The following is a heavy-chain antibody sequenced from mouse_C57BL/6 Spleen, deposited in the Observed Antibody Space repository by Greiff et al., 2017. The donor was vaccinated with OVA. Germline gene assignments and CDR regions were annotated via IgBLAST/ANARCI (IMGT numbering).Heavy chain of an antibody. CDR1: GYTFTSYT. CDR3: AREGLRRGSYYAMDY. Sequence: QVQLQQSGAELARPGASVKMSCKASGYTFTSYTMHWVKQRPGQGLEWIGYINPSSGYTKYNQEFKDKATLTADKSSSTAYMQLSSLTSEDSAVYYCAREGLRRGSYYAMDYWGQGTSVTVSS. V-gene: IGHV1-4*01. CDR2: INPSSGYT. J-gene: IGHJ4*01. D-gene: IGHD2-4*01.